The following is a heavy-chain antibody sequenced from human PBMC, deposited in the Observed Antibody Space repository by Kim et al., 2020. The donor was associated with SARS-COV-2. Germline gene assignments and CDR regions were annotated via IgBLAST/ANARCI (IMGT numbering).Heavy chain of an antibody. CDR3: ARRGLGYCSDGSCYSGFDY. J-gene: IGHJ4*02. CDR1: GGSISSYY. Sequence: SETLSLTCTVSGGSISSYYWSWIRQPPGKGLEWIGYIYYSGSTNYNPSLKSRVTISVDTSKNQFSLKLSSVTAADTAVYYCARRGLGYCSDGSCYSGFDYWGQGTLVTVSS. CDR2: IYYSGST. D-gene: IGHD2-15*01. V-gene: IGHV4-59*08.